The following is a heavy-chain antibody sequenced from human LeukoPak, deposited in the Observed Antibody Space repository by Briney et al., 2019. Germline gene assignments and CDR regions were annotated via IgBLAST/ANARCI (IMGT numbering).Heavy chain of an antibody. V-gene: IGHV3-30-3*01. CDR1: GFTFSSYS. CDR2: ISYDGSNK. D-gene: IGHD2-15*01. J-gene: IGHJ6*02. Sequence: AESLRLSCAASGFTFSSYSMHWVRQAPGKGLEWVAVISYDGSNKYYASSVKGRFSISRDNYKNTLYVQMNSLGDEDTAVYYCERDGRYCSGGSCSRAIYYYYYGMDVWGQGTTVTVSS. CDR3: ERDGRYCSGGSCSRAIYYYYYGMDV.